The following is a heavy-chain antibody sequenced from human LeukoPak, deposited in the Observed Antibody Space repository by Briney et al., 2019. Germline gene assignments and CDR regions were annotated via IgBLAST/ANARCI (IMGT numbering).Heavy chain of an antibody. CDR2: IYYSGST. Sequence: PSETLSLTCTVSGGSVSSSSSYWSWIRQPPGKGLEWIGYIYYSGSTNYNPSLKSRVTISVDTSKNQFSLKLSSVTAADTAVYYCATRYDYGGNWGQGTLVTVSS. D-gene: IGHD4-23*01. V-gene: IGHV4-61*01. CDR1: GGSVSSSSSY. J-gene: IGHJ4*02. CDR3: ATRYDYGGN.